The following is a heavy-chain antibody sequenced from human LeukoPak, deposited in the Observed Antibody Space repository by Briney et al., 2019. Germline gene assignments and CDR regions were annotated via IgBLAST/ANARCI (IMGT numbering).Heavy chain of an antibody. CDR3: ASVRGYSSGWYASGFDP. V-gene: IGHV4-39*07. CDR1: GGSITSSSYY. CDR2: IYYTGST. J-gene: IGHJ5*02. Sequence: SETLSLTCTVSGGSITSSSYYWGWIRQPPGKGPEWIGSIYYTGSTNYNPSLKSRVTISLDTSKNQFSLKLTSVTAADTAVYYCASVRGYSSGWYASGFDPWGQGTLVTVSS. D-gene: IGHD6-19*01.